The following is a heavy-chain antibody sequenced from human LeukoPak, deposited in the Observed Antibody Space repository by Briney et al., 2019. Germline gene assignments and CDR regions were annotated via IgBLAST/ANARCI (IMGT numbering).Heavy chain of an antibody. D-gene: IGHD3-3*01. J-gene: IGHJ6*02. CDR1: GGTFSSYA. CDR2: ISAYNGNT. V-gene: IGHV1-18*01. CDR3: ARWEILEYGMDV. Sequence: ASVKVSCKASGGTFSSYAISWVRQAPGQGLEWMGWISAYNGNTNYAQKLQGRVTITTDTSTSTAYMELRSLRSDDTAVYYCARWEILEYGMDVWGQGTTVTVSS.